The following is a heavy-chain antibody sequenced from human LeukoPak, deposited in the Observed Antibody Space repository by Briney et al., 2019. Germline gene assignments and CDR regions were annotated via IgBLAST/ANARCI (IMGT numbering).Heavy chain of an antibody. CDR1: GLTFSSYA. V-gene: IGHV3-23*01. CDR3: AKEGSGWPYCFDY. D-gene: IGHD6-19*01. Sequence: GGSLRLSCAASGLTFSSYAMTWVRQAPGKGLEWVSAISGSSGHTYYADSVKGRFTISRDNSKNTLYLQMNSLRAEDTAVYYCAKEGSGWPYCFDYWGQGTLVTVSS. CDR2: ISGSSGHT. J-gene: IGHJ4*02.